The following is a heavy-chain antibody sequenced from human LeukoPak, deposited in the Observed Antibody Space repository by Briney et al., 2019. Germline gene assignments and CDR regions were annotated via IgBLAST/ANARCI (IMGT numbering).Heavy chain of an antibody. D-gene: IGHD1-26*01. CDR2: ISWNSGSI. J-gene: IGHJ4*02. CDR1: GCTFDDYA. V-gene: IGHV3-9*03. Sequence: PGRSLRLSCAATGCTFDDYAMHWVRQAPGKGLEWVSGISWNSGSIGYADSVKGRFTISRDNAKNSLYLQINSLRAEDMALYYCAKRTVSGSYLDYWGQGTLVTVSS. CDR3: AKRTVSGSYLDY.